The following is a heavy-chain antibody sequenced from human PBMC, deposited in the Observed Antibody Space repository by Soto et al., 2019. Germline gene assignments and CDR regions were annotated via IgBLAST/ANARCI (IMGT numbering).Heavy chain of an antibody. Sequence: QVQLVESGGGVVQPGRSLRLSCAASGFGFSDYGMHWVRQAPGKGLEWVAFISYEGGNKYYGDSVKGRFTISRDNSENTLNLQMSSLRAEDTAVYYCAKDDVGTSYALSYFDYWGQGTLVTVSS. V-gene: IGHV3-30*18. CDR1: GFGFSDYG. D-gene: IGHD1-1*01. J-gene: IGHJ4*02. CDR3: AKDDVGTSYALSYFDY. CDR2: ISYEGGNK.